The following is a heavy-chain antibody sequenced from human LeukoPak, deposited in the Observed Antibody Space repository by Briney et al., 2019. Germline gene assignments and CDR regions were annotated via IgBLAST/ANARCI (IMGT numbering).Heavy chain of an antibody. J-gene: IGHJ4*02. CDR1: GGSYSNYY. V-gene: IGHV4-34*01. Sequence: SETLSLTCALYGGSYSNYYWRWVRQTPGKGLEWIGEINPYGSTNYNPSLKRRVTISLDTSKKQFSLKLSSVTAADTAVYYCARASGYLWFGELRSKYFDYWGQGTVVIVSS. CDR2: INPYGST. D-gene: IGHD3-10*01. CDR3: ARASGYLWFGELRSKYFDY.